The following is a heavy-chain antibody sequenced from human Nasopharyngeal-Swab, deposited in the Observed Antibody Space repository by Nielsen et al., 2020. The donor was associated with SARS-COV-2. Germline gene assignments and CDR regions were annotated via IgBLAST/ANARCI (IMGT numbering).Heavy chain of an antibody. J-gene: IGHJ5*02. CDR1: GHTFTSYD. CDR3: ARDGEVTSGFDP. V-gene: IGHV1-2*02. CDR2: INPNSGGT. D-gene: IGHD4-17*01. Sequence: ASVKVSCKASGHTFTSYDINWVRQAPGQGLEWMGWINPNSGGTNYAQKFQGRVTMTRDTSISTAYMELSRLRSDDTAVYYCARDGEVTSGFDPWGQGTLVTVSS.